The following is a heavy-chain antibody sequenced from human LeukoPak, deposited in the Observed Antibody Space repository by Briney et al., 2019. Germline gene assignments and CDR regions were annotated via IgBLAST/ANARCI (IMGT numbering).Heavy chain of an antibody. CDR2: IYTSGST. J-gene: IGHJ3*02. Sequence: PSETLSLTCTVSGGSISSGSYDWSWIRQPAGKGLEWIGRIYTSGSTNYNPSLKSRVTISVDTSKNQFSLKLSSVTAADTAVYYCARDRYSYGLGDAFDIWGQGTMVTVSS. CDR3: ARDRYSYGLGDAFDI. CDR1: GGSISSGSYD. D-gene: IGHD5-18*01. V-gene: IGHV4-61*02.